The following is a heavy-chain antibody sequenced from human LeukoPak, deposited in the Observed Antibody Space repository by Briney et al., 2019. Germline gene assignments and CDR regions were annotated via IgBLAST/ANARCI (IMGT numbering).Heavy chain of an antibody. Sequence: GGSLRLSCEASGFTFSSYWMSWVRQAPGKGLEWEAHIKEDESDEYYVDSVRGRFTASRDNAKNSVNLQMNSLRVEDTAVYYCARWRGRQSEFDYWGQGTLVTVSS. V-gene: IGHV3-7*01. CDR2: IKEDESDE. J-gene: IGHJ4*02. D-gene: IGHD1-1*01. CDR3: ARWRGRQSEFDY. CDR1: GFTFSSYW.